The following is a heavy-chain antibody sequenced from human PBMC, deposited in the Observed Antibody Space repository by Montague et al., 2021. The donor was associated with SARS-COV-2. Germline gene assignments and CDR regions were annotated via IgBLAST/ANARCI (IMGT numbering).Heavy chain of an antibody. V-gene: IGHV3-30*04. J-gene: IGHJ5*02. Sequence: SLRLSCAASGFTFRSYAMHWVRQTPGKGLEWVASTSDDGTNKFYVDSVKGRFTISRDNSKNSLYLQMNSLRADDTAVYYCARDGHRRLSIEGRFDPWGQGTLVTVSS. D-gene: IGHD6-6*01. CDR1: GFTFRSYA. CDR2: TSDDGTNK. CDR3: ARDGHRRLSIEGRFDP.